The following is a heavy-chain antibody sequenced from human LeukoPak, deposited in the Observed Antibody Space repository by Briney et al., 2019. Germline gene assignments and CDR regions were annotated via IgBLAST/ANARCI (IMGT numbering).Heavy chain of an antibody. D-gene: IGHD3-22*01. CDR2: MNPSGST. J-gene: IGHJ6*03. Sequence: PSETLSLTCAVYGGSFSGYYWTWIRQTPEKGLEWIGEMNPSGSTNYNPSLKSRVTISVDTSKNQFSLELSSVTAADTAVYYCARGRQDVTMIVVVMTAVSYYLDVWGKGTTVTVS. V-gene: IGHV4-34*01. CDR1: GGSFSGYY. CDR3: ARGRQDVTMIVVVMTAVSYYLDV.